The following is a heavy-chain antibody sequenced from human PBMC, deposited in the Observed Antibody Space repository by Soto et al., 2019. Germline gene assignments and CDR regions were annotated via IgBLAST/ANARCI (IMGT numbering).Heavy chain of an antibody. CDR2: IYHSGST. J-gene: IGHJ4*02. D-gene: IGHD3-10*02. CDR3: ANMGNTMIGGGY. Sequence: PSETLSLTCAVSGGSISSSNWRSWVRQPPGKGLEWIGEIYHSGSTNYNPSLKSRVTISVDKSKNQFSLKLSSVTAADTAVYYCANMGNTMIGGGYWGQGNLVTVSS. CDR1: GGSISSSNW. V-gene: IGHV4-4*02.